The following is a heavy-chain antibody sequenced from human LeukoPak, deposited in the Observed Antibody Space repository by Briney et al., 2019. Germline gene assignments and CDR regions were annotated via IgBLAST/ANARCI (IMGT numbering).Heavy chain of an antibody. J-gene: IGHJ6*03. D-gene: IGHD6-6*01. V-gene: IGHV1-2*02. CDR2: INPNSGGT. CDR3: AREYSSSSYVYYYYMDV. Sequence: GASVKVSCKASGYTFTGYYMHWVRQAPGQGLEWMGWINPNSGGTNCAQKFQGRVTMTRDTSISTAYMELSRLRSDDTAVYYCAREYSSSSYVYYYYMDVWGKGTTVTVSS. CDR1: GYTFTGYY.